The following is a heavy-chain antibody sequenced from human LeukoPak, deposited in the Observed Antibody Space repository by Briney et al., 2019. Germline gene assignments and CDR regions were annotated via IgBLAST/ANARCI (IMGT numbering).Heavy chain of an antibody. CDR3: ARETCYDFWSGYCLLGAFDL. D-gene: IGHD3-3*01. CDR1: GFTFSSYA. J-gene: IGHJ5*02. Sequence: GXXLRLSCAASGFTFSSYAMHWVRQAPGKGLEYVSAISSNGGSTYYANSVKGGFTISRDNSKNTLYLQMGSLRAEDTAVYYCARETCYDFWSGYCLLGAFDLWGQGTLVTVSS. CDR2: ISSNGGST. V-gene: IGHV3-64*01.